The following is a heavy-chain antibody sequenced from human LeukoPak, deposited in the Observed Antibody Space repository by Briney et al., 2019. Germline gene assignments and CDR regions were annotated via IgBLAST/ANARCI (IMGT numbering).Heavy chain of an antibody. CDR1: GGSISSSSCY. CDR2: IYYSGST. D-gene: IGHD2-2*01. V-gene: IGHV4-39*01. J-gene: IGHJ5*02. Sequence: SETLSLTCTVSGGSISSSSCYWGWIRLPPGKGLEWIGSIYYSGSTYYNPSLKSRVTISVDTSKNQFSLKLSSVTAADTAVYYCARHVGCSSTSCYAPNWFDPWGQGTLVTVSS. CDR3: ARHVGCSSTSCYAPNWFDP.